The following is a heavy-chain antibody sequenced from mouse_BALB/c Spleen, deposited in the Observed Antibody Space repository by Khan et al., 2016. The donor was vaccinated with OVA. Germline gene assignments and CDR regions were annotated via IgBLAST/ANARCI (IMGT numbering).Heavy chain of an antibody. Sequence: QVQLKQSGAELVRPGASVKLSCKTSGYIFTSYWIHWVKQRSGQGLEWIARIYPGTGSTYYNEKFKGKGTLTADKSSSTAYMQHRSHKSEDSAVDCCAPDYGTGYAMGYWGQGMSVTVSS. J-gene: IGHJ4*01. CDR2: IYPGTGST. CDR3: APDYGTGYAMGY. CDR1: GYIFTSYW. D-gene: IGHD1-2*01. V-gene: IGHV1-76*01.